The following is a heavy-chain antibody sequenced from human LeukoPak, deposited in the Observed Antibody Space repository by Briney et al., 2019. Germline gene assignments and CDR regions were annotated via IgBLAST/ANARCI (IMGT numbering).Heavy chain of an antibody. V-gene: IGHV4-39*01. Sequence: PSETLSLTCTVSGGSISSSIYYWGWIRQPPGKGLEWIGTIHYSGSTYYNPSLKSRVTMSVDTSKNQFSLKLSSVTAADTAVYYCARSLKSSAPTKLGKYYFDYWGQGTLVTVSS. D-gene: IGHD7-27*01. J-gene: IGHJ4*02. CDR1: GGSISSSIYY. CDR2: IHYSGST. CDR3: ARSLKSSAPTKLGKYYFDY.